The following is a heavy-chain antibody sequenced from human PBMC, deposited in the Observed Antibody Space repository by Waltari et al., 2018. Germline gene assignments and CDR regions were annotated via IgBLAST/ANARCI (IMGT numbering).Heavy chain of an antibody. CDR2: IKSKTDGVTR. CDR1: GFTFSNAW. D-gene: IGHD3-16*01. CDR3: TTDHYDCVWGADF. Sequence: EVQLVESGGGLVKPGGSLRLSCAASGFTFSNAWMSWVRQAPGKGLEWVGRIKSKTDGVTRDYAAPGTGRFTISRDDSKYTLYLQMNSLTAEDAAVYYCTTDHYDCVWGADFWGQGTLVTVSS. J-gene: IGHJ4*02. V-gene: IGHV3-15*01.